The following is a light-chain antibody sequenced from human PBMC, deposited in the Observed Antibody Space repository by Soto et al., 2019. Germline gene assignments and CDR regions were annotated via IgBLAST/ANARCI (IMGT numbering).Light chain of an antibody. CDR3: QQANDWPPT. CDR1: QAISNN. V-gene: IGKV3-15*01. Sequence: RGMTQSPVTLSLSPVKRFTLSCRARQAISNNLSWYQQKPGQAPRLLIFDAYTRATGIPARFSGSGSGTEFTLTISSLQSEDFAVYYCQQANDWPPTFGQGTRV. CDR2: DAY. J-gene: IGKJ1*01.